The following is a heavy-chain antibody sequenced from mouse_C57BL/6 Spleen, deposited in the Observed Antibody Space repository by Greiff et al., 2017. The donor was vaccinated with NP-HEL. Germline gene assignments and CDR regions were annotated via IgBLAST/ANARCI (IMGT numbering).Heavy chain of an antibody. CDR2: INYDGSST. CDR1: GFTFSDYY. D-gene: IGHD4-1*01. CDR3: AREGLTGTSYAMDY. V-gene: IGHV5-16*01. J-gene: IGHJ4*01. Sequence: EVKLMESEGGLVQPGSSMKLSCTASGFTFSDYYMAWVRQVPEKGLEWVANINYDGSSTYYLDSLKSRFIISRDNAKNILYLQMSSLKSEDTATYYCAREGLTGTSYAMDYWGQGTSVTVSS.